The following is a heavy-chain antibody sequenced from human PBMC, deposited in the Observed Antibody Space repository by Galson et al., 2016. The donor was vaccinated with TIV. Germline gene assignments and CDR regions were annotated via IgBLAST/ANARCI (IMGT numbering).Heavy chain of an antibody. J-gene: IGHJ5*02. Sequence: SLRLSCAASGLTLSSYSMNWIRQAPGKGLEWVSSVSSSGDYIYYADSVKGRFTIARDNTKNSLYLQMNRLRVEDTAAYYCARDSGSYARWFDPWGQGTLVTVSS. V-gene: IGHV3-21*01. CDR3: ARDSGSYARWFDP. CDR1: GLTLSSYS. CDR2: VSSSGDYI. D-gene: IGHD1-26*01.